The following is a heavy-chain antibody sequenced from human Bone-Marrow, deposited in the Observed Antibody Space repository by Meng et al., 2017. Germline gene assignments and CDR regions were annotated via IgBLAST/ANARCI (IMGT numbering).Heavy chain of an antibody. CDR2: INSKSGDT. D-gene: IGHD6-13*01. V-gene: IGHV1-2*06. J-gene: IGHJ4*02. Sequence: QVQVLRSGAELKKPGASVTVSCNASCYTFPDDWLHWVRRAPGQGLEWMGRINSKSGDTHYAQRFQGRVTMTGDTSISTAYMELSGLRSDDTAMYYCARDEDISAAGKLFGDYWGQGTLVTVSS. CDR1: CYTFPDDW. CDR3: ARDEDISAAGKLFGDY.